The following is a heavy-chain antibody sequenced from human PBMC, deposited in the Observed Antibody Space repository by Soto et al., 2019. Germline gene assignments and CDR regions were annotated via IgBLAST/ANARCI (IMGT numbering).Heavy chain of an antibody. J-gene: IGHJ4*02. V-gene: IGHV4-4*02. D-gene: IGHD3-10*01. Sequence: QIHLQESGPGLVQPSGTLSLKGAVSGDSISGWNWWNWFRQPPGKGLEYIGEIYNTGNPNFHPSLQSRASISVELSKNQFSLTESSVTAAETAVYYCATGFLDSGRVDYWGQGIGVTVSS. CDR2: IYNTGNP. CDR3: ATGFLDSGRVDY. CDR1: GDSISGWNW.